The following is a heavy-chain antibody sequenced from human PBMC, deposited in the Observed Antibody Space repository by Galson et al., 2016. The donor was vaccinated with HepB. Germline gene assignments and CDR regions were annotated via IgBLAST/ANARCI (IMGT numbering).Heavy chain of an antibody. Sequence: SVKVSCKASGGIFSNFAISWVRQAPGQGLEWMGGIIPVFRTANYAQKFQGRVTITPDDSTSTAYMELRSLTSEDTAVYYCAKFSGWYEEKYFFDYWAQGTLVTVSS. CDR3: AKFSGWYEEKYFFDY. J-gene: IGHJ4*02. V-gene: IGHV1-69*13. D-gene: IGHD6-19*01. CDR1: GGIFSNFA. CDR2: IIPVFRTA.